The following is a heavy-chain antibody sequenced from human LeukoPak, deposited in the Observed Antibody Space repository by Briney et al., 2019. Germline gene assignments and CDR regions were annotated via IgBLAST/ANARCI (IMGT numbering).Heavy chain of an antibody. CDR2: INHSGST. CDR3: ARGSMSHYRSGGSCDHEYFQH. J-gene: IGHJ1*01. V-gene: IGHV4-34*01. Sequence: PSETLSLTCAVYGGSFSGYYWSWIRQPPGKGLEWIGEINHSGSTNYNPSLKSRVTISVDTSKNQFSLKLSSVTAADTAVYYCARGSMSHYRSGGSCDHEYFQHWGQGTLVTVSS. CDR1: GGSFSGYY. D-gene: IGHD2-15*01.